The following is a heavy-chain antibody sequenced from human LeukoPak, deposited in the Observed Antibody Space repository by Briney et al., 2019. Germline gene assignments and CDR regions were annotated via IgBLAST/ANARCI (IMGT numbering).Heavy chain of an antibody. V-gene: IGHV3-21*01. D-gene: IGHD1-26*01. CDR1: GFTFTRYS. Sequence: GESLRLSCAASGFTFTRYSMNWVRQAPGKGLEWVSSISSRSTYTDYIDSVRGRFTISRDNAKNSLYLQMNSLRAEDTAVYYCARDQVGIVDYYYYGMDVWGQGTTVTVSS. CDR2: ISSRSTYT. CDR3: ARDQVGIVDYYYYGMDV. J-gene: IGHJ6*02.